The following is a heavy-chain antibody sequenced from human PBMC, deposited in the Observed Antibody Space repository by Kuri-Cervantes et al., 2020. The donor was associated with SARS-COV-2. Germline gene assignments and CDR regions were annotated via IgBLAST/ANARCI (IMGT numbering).Heavy chain of an antibody. V-gene: IGHV3-30*04. D-gene: IGHD3-3*01. J-gene: IGHJ6*03. CDR2: ISYDGSSK. CDR3: ARDLDDFWSGNEFMDV. CDR1: GFTFSSYA. Sequence: GGSLRLSCAASGFTFSSYAMHWVRQAPGKGLEWVAVISYDGSSKYCADSVKGRFTISRDNSKNTLYLQMNSLRAEDTAVYYCARDLDDFWSGNEFMDVWGKGTTVTVSS.